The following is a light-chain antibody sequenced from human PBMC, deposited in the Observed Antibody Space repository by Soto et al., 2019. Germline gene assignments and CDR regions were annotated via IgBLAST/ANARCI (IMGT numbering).Light chain of an antibody. J-gene: IGLJ1*01. CDR2: DVS. Sequence: SALTXPASVSGSPGQSITISFTGTSSDVGCYNYLSWYQHPPGKAPKLIIYDVSERPSGVPDRFSGSKSGNTASLTISGLQAEDEADYSCCSYAGSSGVFGTGTRSPS. V-gene: IGLV2-11*01. CDR1: SSDVGCYNY. CDR3: CSYAGSSGV.